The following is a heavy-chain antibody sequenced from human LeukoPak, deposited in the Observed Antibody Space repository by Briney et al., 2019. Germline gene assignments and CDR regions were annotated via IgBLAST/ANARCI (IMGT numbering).Heavy chain of an antibody. Sequence: GGSLRLSCAASGFTFSSYATSWVRQAPGKGLEWVSAISGSGGSTYYADSVKGRFTISRDNSKNTLYLQMNSLRAEDTAVYFCAKETEYISSLPVDYWGQGTLVTVSS. CDR1: GFTFSSYA. V-gene: IGHV3-23*01. CDR3: AKETEYISSLPVDY. CDR2: ISGSGGST. D-gene: IGHD6-6*01. J-gene: IGHJ4*02.